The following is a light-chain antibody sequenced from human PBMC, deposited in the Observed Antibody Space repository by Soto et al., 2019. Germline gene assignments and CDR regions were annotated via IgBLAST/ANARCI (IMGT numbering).Light chain of an antibody. Sequence: EIVLTQSPGTLSLSPGERATLSCRASQSVSSIYLAWYQQKPGQAPRLLIYGASSRATGIPDRFSGSGSGTDFTLTISRLEPEDFAVYYCQQYGSSHFTFGPGTKVDIK. CDR3: QQYGSSHFT. V-gene: IGKV3-20*01. CDR2: GAS. CDR1: QSVSSIY. J-gene: IGKJ3*01.